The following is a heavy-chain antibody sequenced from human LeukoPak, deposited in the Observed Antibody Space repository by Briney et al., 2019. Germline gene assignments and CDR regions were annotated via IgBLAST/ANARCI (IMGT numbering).Heavy chain of an antibody. CDR1: GFTFSSYW. CDR2: IKQDGSEK. Sequence: GGSLRLSCAASGFTFSSYWMSWVRQAPGKGLEWVANIKQDGSEKYYVDSVKGRFTISRDNAKNSLYLQMNSLRAEDTAVYYCARELLGMVQGVMQYYFDYWGQGTLVTVSS. D-gene: IGHD3-10*01. V-gene: IGHV3-7*01. J-gene: IGHJ4*02. CDR3: ARELLGMVQGVMQYYFDY.